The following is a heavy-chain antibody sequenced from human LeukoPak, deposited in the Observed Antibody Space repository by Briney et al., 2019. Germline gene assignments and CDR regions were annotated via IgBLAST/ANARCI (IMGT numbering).Heavy chain of an antibody. CDR3: ARPYYYDSSGSLGAFDI. J-gene: IGHJ3*02. CDR2: ISASGAMT. D-gene: IGHD3-22*01. V-gene: IGHV3-23*01. Sequence: PGGSLRLSCGASGFTFNDYAMTWVRQAPGKGLEWVSSISASGAMTYYADSVKGRFTVSRDNSKNTLYLQMNSLRAEDTAVYYCARPYYYDSSGSLGAFDIWGQGTMVTVSS. CDR1: GFTFNDYA.